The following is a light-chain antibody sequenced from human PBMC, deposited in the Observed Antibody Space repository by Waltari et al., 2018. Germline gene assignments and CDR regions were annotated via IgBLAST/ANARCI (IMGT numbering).Light chain of an antibody. J-gene: IGKJ2*03. Sequence: DIQMTQSPSALSASVGDRVTITCRASQSISSNLNWYQQKPGKAPKLLIYAASSLQSGVPLRFSGSGSGTDYTFTISSLQSEDVATYYCQHGYGTPYSFGQGTKVEIK. CDR2: AAS. CDR3: QHGYGTPYS. V-gene: IGKV1-39*01. CDR1: QSISSN.